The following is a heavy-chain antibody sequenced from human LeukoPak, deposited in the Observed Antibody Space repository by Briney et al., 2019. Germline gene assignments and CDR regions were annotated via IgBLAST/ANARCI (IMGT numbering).Heavy chain of an antibody. D-gene: IGHD3-22*01. J-gene: IGHJ4*02. Sequence: GGSLRLSCAASGFTFSSYSMNWVRQAPGKGLEWVSSISSSSYIYYADSVKGRFTISRDNAKNPLYLQMNSLRAEDTAVYYCARASPPSSGYYTDYWGQGTLVTVSS. V-gene: IGHV3-21*01. CDR3: ARASPPSSGYYTDY. CDR2: ISSSSYI. CDR1: GFTFSSYS.